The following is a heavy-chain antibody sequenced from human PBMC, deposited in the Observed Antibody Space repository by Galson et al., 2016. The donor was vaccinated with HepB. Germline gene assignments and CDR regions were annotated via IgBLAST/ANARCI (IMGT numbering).Heavy chain of an antibody. CDR3: AIDHPLSRGVFDI. J-gene: IGHJ3*02. Sequence: SVKVSCKASGYTFTSYYNHWVRQAPGQGLEWMGIINPSGGSTTYAQKFQGRVTMTRDTSTRTVYLELSSLRSEDTAVYYCAIDHPLSRGVFDIWGQGTMVTVSS. V-gene: IGHV1-46*01. CDR1: GYTFTSYY. CDR2: INPSGGST. D-gene: IGHD2-8*01.